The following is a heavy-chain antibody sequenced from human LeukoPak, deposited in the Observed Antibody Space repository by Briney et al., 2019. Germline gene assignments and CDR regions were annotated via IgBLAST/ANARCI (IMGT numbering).Heavy chain of an antibody. J-gene: IGHJ6*03. V-gene: IGHV1-2*02. D-gene: IGHD2-15*01. CDR3: ARGDCSGGSCYYYYYMDV. CDR1: GYTFTSYY. Sequence: ASVKVSCKASGYTFTSYYMHWVRQAPGQGLEWMGWINPSSGGTNYAQKFQGRVTMTRDTSISTAYMELSRLRSDDTAVYYCARGDCSGGSCYYYYYMDVWGKGTTVTVSS. CDR2: INPSSGGT.